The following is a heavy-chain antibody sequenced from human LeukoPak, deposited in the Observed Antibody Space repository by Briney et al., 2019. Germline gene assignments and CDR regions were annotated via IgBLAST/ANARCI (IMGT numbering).Heavy chain of an antibody. Sequence: PSETLSLTCTVSGGSISSGDYYWSWIRQPPGKGLEWIGYIYYSGSTYYNPSLKSRVTISVDTSKNQFSLKLSSVTAADTAVYYCARERTLGGFDYWGQGTLVTVSS. V-gene: IGHV4-30-4*01. J-gene: IGHJ4*02. CDR2: IYYSGST. CDR1: GGSISSGDYY. CDR3: ARERTLGGFDY.